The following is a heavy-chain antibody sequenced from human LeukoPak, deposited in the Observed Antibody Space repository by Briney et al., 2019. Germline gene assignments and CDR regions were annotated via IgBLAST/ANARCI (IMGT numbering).Heavy chain of an antibody. CDR2: ISKSGSAV. CDR1: GFTFSSYS. Sequence: PGGSLRLSCAASGFTFSSYSMNWARQAPGKGLEWVSYISKSGSAVYYADSVKGRFTISRDNAKNSLYLQMNSLRDEDTAVYYCAREWYYFDYWGQGTLVTVSS. V-gene: IGHV3-48*02. J-gene: IGHJ4*02. CDR3: AREWYYFDY. D-gene: IGHD2-15*01.